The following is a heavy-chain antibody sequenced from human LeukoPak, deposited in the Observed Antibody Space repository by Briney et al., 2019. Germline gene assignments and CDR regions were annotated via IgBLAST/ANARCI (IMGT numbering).Heavy chain of an antibody. Sequence: AASVKVSCKASGYTFTSYYMHWVRQAPGQGLEWMGIINPSGGSTSYAQKFQGRVTMTRDTSTSTVYMELSSLRSEDTAVYYCARGHCSSTSCYGRGFYYYMGVWGKGTTVTVSS. CDR2: INPSGGST. D-gene: IGHD2-2*01. V-gene: IGHV1-46*03. CDR1: GYTFTSYY. J-gene: IGHJ6*03. CDR3: ARGHCSSTSCYGRGFYYYMGV.